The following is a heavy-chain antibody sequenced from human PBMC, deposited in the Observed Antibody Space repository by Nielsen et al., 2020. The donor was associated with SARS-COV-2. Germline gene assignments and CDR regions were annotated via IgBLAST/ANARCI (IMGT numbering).Heavy chain of an antibody. Sequence: GESLKISCAASGFTFSSYGMHWVRQAPGKGLEWVAVISYDGSNKYYADSVKGRFTISRDNSKNTLYLQMKSLRAEDTAVYYCARGTYYYDSSGRGAFDIWGQGTMVTVSS. J-gene: IGHJ3*02. CDR1: GFTFSSYG. CDR3: ARGTYYYDSSGRGAFDI. CDR2: ISYDGSNK. D-gene: IGHD3-22*01. V-gene: IGHV3-30*03.